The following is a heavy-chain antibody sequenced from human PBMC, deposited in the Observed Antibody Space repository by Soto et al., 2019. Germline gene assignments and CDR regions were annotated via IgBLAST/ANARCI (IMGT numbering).Heavy chain of an antibody. V-gene: IGHV3-23*01. CDR2: ISASGAST. CDR3: AKDGPYSSTYPYDS. CDR1: GFTFSSFA. J-gene: IGHJ4*02. D-gene: IGHD6-19*01. Sequence: GGSLRLSCAASGFTFSSFAMSWVRQAPGGGLEWVSAISASGASTYYADSVRGRFTISRDNSKNTLYLQINSLRAEDTAVYHCAKDGPYSSTYPYDSWGQGTLVTVS.